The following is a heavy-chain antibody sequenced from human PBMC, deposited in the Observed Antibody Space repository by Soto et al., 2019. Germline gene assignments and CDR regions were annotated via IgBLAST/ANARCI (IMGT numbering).Heavy chain of an antibody. CDR2: ISSSSSTI. CDR3: AREAMVRGVIITWVGDYYYMDV. Sequence: GGSLRLSCAASGFTFSSYSMNWVRQAPGKGLEWVSYISSSSSTIYYADSVKGRFTISRDNAKNSLYLQMNSLRAEDTAVYYCAREAMVRGVIITWVGDYYYMDVWGKGTTVTVSS. D-gene: IGHD3-10*01. CDR1: GFTFSSYS. J-gene: IGHJ6*03. V-gene: IGHV3-48*01.